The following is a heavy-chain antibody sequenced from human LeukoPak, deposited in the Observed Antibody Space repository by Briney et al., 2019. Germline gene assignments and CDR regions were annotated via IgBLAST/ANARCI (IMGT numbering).Heavy chain of an antibody. V-gene: IGHV4-34*01. CDR1: GGSFSGYY. J-gene: IGHJ4*02. CDR2: INHSGST. Sequence: SETLSLTCAVYGGSFSGYYWSWIRQPPGKGLEWIGEINHSGSTNYNPSLKSRVTISVDTSKNQFSLKLSSVTAADTAVYYCAREKPTASGSGSLGWSQGTLVTVSS. CDR3: AREKPTASGSGSLG. D-gene: IGHD3-10*01.